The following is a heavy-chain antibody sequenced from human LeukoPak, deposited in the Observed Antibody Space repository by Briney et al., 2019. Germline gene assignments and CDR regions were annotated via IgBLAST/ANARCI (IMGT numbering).Heavy chain of an antibody. CDR3: ARDRGSGYYGSGSYYPYYFDY. V-gene: IGHV1-18*01. Sequence: ASVKVSCKASGYTFNNYGISWVRQAPGQGLEWMGWISTYTGNTNYAQKLQGRVTMTTDTSTSTAYMELRSLRSDDTAVYYCARDRGSGYYGSGSYYPYYFDYWGQGTLVTVSS. CDR1: GYTFNNYG. J-gene: IGHJ4*02. D-gene: IGHD3-10*01. CDR2: ISTYTGNT.